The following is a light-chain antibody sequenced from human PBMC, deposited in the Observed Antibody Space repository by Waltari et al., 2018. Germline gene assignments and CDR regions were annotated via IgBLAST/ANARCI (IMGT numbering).Light chain of an antibody. CDR3: SSYTSSSTLVV. V-gene: IGLV2-14*03. J-gene: IGLJ2*01. CDR1: SSHVGGYNY. Sequence: QSALTQPASVSGSPGQSITISCTGTSSHVGGYNYVSWYHQHPGKAPKLMIYDVSNRPSGVSNRFSGSKSGNTASLTISGLQAEDEADYYCSSYTSSSTLVVFGGGTKLTVL. CDR2: DVS.